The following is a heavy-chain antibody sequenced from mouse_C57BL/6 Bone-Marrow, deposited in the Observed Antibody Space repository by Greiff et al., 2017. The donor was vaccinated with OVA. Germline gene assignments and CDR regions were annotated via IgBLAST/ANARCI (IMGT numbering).Heavy chain of an antibody. V-gene: IGHV1-81*01. J-gene: IGHJ3*01. D-gene: IGHD2-5*01. Sequence: QVQLQQSGAELVRPGASVKLSCKASGYTFTSYGISWVKQRTGQGLEWIGEIYPRSGNTYYNEKFKGKATLTADKSSSTAYMELRSMTSEDSAVYFCAGAAYDSNHGRFAYWGQGTLVTVSA. CDR2: IYPRSGNT. CDR3: AGAAYDSNHGRFAY. CDR1: GYTFTSYG.